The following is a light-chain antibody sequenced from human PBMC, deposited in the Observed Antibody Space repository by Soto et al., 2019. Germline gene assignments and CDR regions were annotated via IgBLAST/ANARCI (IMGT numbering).Light chain of an antibody. J-gene: IGLJ3*02. Sequence: QPVLTQSPSASASLGASVNLTCTLSSGHSSYVIAWHQQRPEKGPRYLMRLKSDGSPIKGDGIPDRFSASSSGAERYLTISSLQSEDEADYYCQTWGTGIWVFGGGTKLTVL. CDR2: LKSDGSP. CDR3: QTWGTGIWV. V-gene: IGLV4-69*01. CDR1: SGHSSYV.